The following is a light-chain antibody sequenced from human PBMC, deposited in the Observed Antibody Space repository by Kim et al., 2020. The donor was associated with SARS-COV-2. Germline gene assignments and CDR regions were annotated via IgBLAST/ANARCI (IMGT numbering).Light chain of an antibody. Sequence: QSVLTQPPSASGTPGQRVTISCSGSSSNIGSNYVYWYQQVPGTAPKLLIFRNNQRPSGVPDRISGSKSGTSASLAISGLRSEDEADYYCAARDDSLSGYVFRTGTKVTVL. CDR2: RNN. CDR3: AARDDSLSGYV. J-gene: IGLJ1*01. CDR1: SSNIGSNY. V-gene: IGLV1-47*01.